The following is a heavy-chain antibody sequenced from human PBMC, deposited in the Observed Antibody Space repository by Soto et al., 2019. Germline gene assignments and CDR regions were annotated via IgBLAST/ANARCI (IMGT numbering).Heavy chain of an antibody. V-gene: IGHV3-33*01. J-gene: IGHJ5*01. CDR3: ATDDVYPDNGFDS. CDR1: GFTFSEHG. CDR2: IVRAGTEQ. Sequence: QVQLVESGGGVVQPGSSLRLLCAASGFTFSEHGMHWVRQAPGKGLEWLAVIVRAGTEQHYADSVKDRFTISRDNSKNTLYLQMNSLRVDETGVYYCATDDVYPDNGFDSWGQGTLLTVSS.